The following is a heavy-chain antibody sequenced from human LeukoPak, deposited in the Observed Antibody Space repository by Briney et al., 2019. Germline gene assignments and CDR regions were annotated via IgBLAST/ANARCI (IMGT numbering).Heavy chain of an antibody. D-gene: IGHD3-10*01. CDR2: IIPNLGIA. V-gene: IGHV1-69*04. Sequence: ASVKVSCKASGGTFNNYVINWVRQAPGQGLEWMGRIIPNLGIANYAQKFQGRVTITADKSTSTAYMELSSLRSEDTAVYYCALLWFGEWRGYYYYYGMDVWGQGTTATVPS. CDR3: ALLWFGEWRGYYYYYGMDV. CDR1: GGTFNNYV. J-gene: IGHJ6*02.